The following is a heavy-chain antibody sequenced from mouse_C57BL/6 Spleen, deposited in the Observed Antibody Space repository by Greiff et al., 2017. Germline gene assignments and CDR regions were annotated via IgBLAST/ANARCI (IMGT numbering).Heavy chain of an antibody. CDR1: GYTFTSYW. V-gene: IGHV1-74*01. CDR2: IHPSDSDT. Sequence: QVQLKQPGAELVKPGASVKVSCKASGYTFTSYWMHWVKQRPGQGLEWIGRIHPSDSDTNYNQKFKGKATLTVDKSSSTAYMQLSSLTSEDSAVYYCASDYDYDGWYFDVWGTGTTVTVSS. D-gene: IGHD2-4*01. CDR3: ASDYDYDGWYFDV. J-gene: IGHJ1*03.